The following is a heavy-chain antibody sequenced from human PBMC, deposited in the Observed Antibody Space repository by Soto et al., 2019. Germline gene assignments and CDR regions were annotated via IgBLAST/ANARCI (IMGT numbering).Heavy chain of an antibody. Sequence: EVQLVESGGGLVQPGGSLRLSCAASGFTFSIYWMHWVRQAPGKGLVWVSRINSDGSSPSSADSVKGRFTISRHNAKDTLYLQVNRLRAEDTSVYYCARDGYPATIFGVVPYSYGMDVWCQGTTVTVSS. CDR1: GFTFSIYW. CDR3: ARDGYPATIFGVVPYSYGMDV. V-gene: IGHV3-74*01. J-gene: IGHJ6*02. D-gene: IGHD3-3*01. CDR2: INSDGSSP.